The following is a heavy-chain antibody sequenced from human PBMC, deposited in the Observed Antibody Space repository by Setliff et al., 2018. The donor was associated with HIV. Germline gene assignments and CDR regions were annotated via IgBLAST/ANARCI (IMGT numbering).Heavy chain of an antibody. CDR1: GGSISSGDDF. J-gene: IGHJ4*02. V-gene: IGHV4-61*09. CDR2: VYASGGT. D-gene: IGHD5-12*01. Sequence: PSETLSLTCTVSGGSISSGDDFWTWVRQPAGKGLEWIGHVYASGGTKYDPSLQSRVVISVDKSKNQFSLKLNSVTAADTAMYYCERGGQSSGYGIELWGQGTLVTVSS. CDR3: ERGGQSSGYGIEL.